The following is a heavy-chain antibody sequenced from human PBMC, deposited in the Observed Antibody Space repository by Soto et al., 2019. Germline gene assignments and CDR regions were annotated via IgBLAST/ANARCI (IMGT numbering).Heavy chain of an antibody. CDR2: IIPLFGTT. D-gene: IGHD6-13*01. J-gene: IGHJ5*02. V-gene: IGHV1-69*01. CDR1: GGTFSRHA. Sequence: QVQLVQSGSEVKMPGSSVKVSCKTSGGTFSRHAINWVRQAPGQGLEWMGGIIPLFGTTNYAQKFKGRVTISADESTSTAYMEMSSLTSEDAAVDYCARAAIHGRSWDFWFDPWGQGTLVTVSS. CDR3: ARAAIHGRSWDFWFDP.